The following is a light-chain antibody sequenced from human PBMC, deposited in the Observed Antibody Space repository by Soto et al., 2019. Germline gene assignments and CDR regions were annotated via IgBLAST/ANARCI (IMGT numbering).Light chain of an antibody. Sequence: PMTQSPSSLSASVGDRVTITCRAGQHISTYLNWYQQKPGKAPRLLIYAASSLQSGVPSTFSGIVSGTDFTLTISSLQTEDFANYDGQQSYRTQALTFGGGTKVDIK. CDR3: QQSYRTQALT. CDR2: AAS. CDR1: QHISTY. V-gene: IGKV1-39*01. J-gene: IGKJ4*01.